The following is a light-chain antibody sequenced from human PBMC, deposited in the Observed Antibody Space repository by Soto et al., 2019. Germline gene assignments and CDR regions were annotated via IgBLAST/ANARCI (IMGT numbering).Light chain of an antibody. CDR2: GAS. Sequence: EIVMTQSPATLSVSPGERATLSCRASQSVSSNLAWYQQKPGQAPRLLIYGASTRATGIPARFSGSGSGTEFTLTISNVQSEDVALYHCQQYNNWPPLTFGGGTKVEIK. V-gene: IGKV3-15*01. CDR3: QQYNNWPPLT. CDR1: QSVSSN. J-gene: IGKJ4*01.